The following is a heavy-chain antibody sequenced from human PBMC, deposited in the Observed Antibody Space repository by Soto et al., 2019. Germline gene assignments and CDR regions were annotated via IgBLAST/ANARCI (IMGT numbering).Heavy chain of an antibody. V-gene: IGHV4-39*01. CDR3: ARMIAAAGSFLFDY. CDR1: GGSISSSSYY. CDR2: IYYSGST. Sequence: PSETLSLTCTVSGGSISSSSYYWGWIRQPPGKGLEWIGSIYYSGSTYYNPSLKSRVTISVDTSKNQFSLKLSSVTAADTAVYYCARMIAAAGSFLFDYWGQGTLVTVS. D-gene: IGHD6-13*01. J-gene: IGHJ4*02.